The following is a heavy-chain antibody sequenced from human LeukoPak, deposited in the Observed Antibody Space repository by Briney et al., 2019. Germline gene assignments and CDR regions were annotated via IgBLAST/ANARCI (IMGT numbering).Heavy chain of an antibody. CDR3: ARSYQKITSSSWHIVPFDY. V-gene: IGHV4-59*01. D-gene: IGHD6-13*01. J-gene: IGHJ4*02. CDR1: GGSIRCYY. Sequence: PSGTLSPTRTVSGGSIRCYYWSLIRQPPGKGVGGVGYIYYSGSTNYKPSLKSRVTISVDTSKNQFSLKLSSVTAPDTAVYYCARSYQKITSSSWHIVPFDYWGQGTLVTVSS. CDR2: IYYSGST.